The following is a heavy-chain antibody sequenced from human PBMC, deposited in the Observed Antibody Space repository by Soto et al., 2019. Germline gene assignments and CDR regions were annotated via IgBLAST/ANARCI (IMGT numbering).Heavy chain of an antibody. Sequence: QVQLVQSGAEVKKPGSSVKVSCKASGGTFSSYAISWVRQAPGQGLEWMGGIIPIFGTANYAQKFQGRVTITADESTSTAYMELSSLRSEDTAVYYCARDRTVYGGNSGGYYFDYLGQGTLVTVSS. J-gene: IGHJ4*02. CDR3: ARDRTVYGGNSGGYYFDY. CDR1: GGTFSSYA. CDR2: IIPIFGTA. D-gene: IGHD4-17*01. V-gene: IGHV1-69*01.